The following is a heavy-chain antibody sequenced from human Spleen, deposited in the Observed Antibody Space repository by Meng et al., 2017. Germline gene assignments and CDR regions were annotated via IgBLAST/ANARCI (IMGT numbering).Heavy chain of an antibody. CDR2: IYYSGST. CDR3: ARESSSGYGWVRAYYFDY. CDR1: GGSISSYY. Sequence: GSLRLSCTVSGGSISSYYWSWIRQPPGKGLEWSGYIYYSGSTNYNPSLKSRVTISVDTSKNQFSLKLSSVTAADTAVYYCARESSSGYGWVRAYYFDYWGQGTLVTVSS. J-gene: IGHJ4*02. V-gene: IGHV4-59*01. D-gene: IGHD6-13*01.